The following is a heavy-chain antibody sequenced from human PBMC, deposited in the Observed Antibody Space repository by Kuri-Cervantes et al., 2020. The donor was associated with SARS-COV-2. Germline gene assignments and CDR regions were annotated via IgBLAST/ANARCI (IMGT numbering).Heavy chain of an antibody. V-gene: IGHV3-23*01. CDR2: ISTSGGST. CDR1: GFTSNIYA. CDR3: AKRIFGAFDI. D-gene: IGHD2/OR15-2a*01. Sequence: GESLKISCVASGFTSNIYAMTWVRQAPGKGLEWVSVISTSGGSTYYADSVRGRFTISRDNSKSTLYLQMNSLRAEDTAVYHCAKRIFGAFDIWGQGTMVTVSS. J-gene: IGHJ3*02.